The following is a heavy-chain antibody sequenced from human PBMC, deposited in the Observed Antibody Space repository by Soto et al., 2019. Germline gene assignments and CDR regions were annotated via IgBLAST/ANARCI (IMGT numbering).Heavy chain of an antibody. CDR3: VRNGGDF. CDR1: GYIFSDYA. V-gene: IGHV1-3*01. CDR2: VNVGNGNT. J-gene: IGHJ4*02. D-gene: IGHD2-8*01. Sequence: QVLLVQSGAEVKKPAASVKVSCKASGYIFSDYAMHWVRQAPGQRPEWMGWVNVGNGNTKYSQKFQGRLTITRDTSASTAYMELTSLTSEDTAVYYCVRNGGDFWGQGTLVTVSS.